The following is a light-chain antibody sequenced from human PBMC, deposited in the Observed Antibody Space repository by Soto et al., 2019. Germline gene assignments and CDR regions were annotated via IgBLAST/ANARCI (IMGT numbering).Light chain of an antibody. CDR2: GAS. J-gene: IGKJ1*01. V-gene: IGKV3-20*01. CDR3: QQYGSSSTWT. Sequence: ETVMTQSPSTLSVSPGERAPLSCMASQSVSSSYLAWYQQKPGQAPRLLIYGASSRATGIPDRFSGSGSGTDFTLTISRLEPEDFAVYYCQQYGSSSTWTFGQGTKVDIK. CDR1: QSVSSSY.